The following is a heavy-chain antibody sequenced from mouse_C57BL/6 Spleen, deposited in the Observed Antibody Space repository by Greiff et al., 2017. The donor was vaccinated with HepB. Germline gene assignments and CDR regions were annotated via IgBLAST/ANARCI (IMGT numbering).Heavy chain of an antibody. J-gene: IGHJ1*03. CDR1: GYSITSGYY. CDR2: ISYDGSN. D-gene: IGHD4-1*01. CDR3: ARVRNWEGYFDV. Sequence: VQLKESGPGLVKPSQSLSLTCSVTGYSITSGYYWNWIRQFPGNKLEWMGYISYDGSNNYNPSLKNRISITRDTSKNQFFLKLNSVTTEDTATYYCARVRNWEGYFDVWGTGTTVTVSS. V-gene: IGHV3-6*01.